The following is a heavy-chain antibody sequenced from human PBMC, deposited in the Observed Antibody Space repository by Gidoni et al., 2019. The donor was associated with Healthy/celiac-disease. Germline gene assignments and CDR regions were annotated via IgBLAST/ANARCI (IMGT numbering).Heavy chain of an antibody. Sequence: QVQLVESGGGVVQPGRSLRLSCAASGFTFSSYGMHWVRQAPGKGLEWVAVIWYDGSNKYYADSVKGRFTISRDNSKNTLYLQMNSLRAEDTAVYYCARDPKRVGYSGYVASPAFDYWGQGTLVTVSS. D-gene: IGHD5-12*01. V-gene: IGHV3-33*01. CDR2: IWYDGSNK. CDR1: GFTFSSYG. CDR3: ARDPKRVGYSGYVASPAFDY. J-gene: IGHJ4*02.